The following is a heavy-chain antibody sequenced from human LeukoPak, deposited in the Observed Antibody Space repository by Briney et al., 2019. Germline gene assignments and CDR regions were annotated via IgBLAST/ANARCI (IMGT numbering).Heavy chain of an antibody. V-gene: IGHV3-30*04. J-gene: IGHJ6*02. CDR1: GFTFSSYA. Sequence: GRSLRLSCAASGFTFSSYAMHWVRQAPGKGLEWVAVLSYDGSNKYYADSVKGRFTISRDNSKNTLYLQMNSLRAEDTAVYYCARRESGYLYYYYYGMDVWGQGTTVTVSS. D-gene: IGHD5-12*01. CDR3: ARRESGYLYYYYYGMDV. CDR2: LSYDGSNK.